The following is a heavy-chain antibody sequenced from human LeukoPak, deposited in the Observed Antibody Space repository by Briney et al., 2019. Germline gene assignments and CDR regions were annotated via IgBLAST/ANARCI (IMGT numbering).Heavy chain of an antibody. V-gene: IGHV3-20*04. D-gene: IGHD6-13*01. CDR2: INWNGGST. CDR1: GFTFDDYG. J-gene: IGHJ6*03. Sequence: GGSLRLSCAASGFTFDDYGMSWVRQAPGKGLEWVSGINWNGGSTGYADSVKGRFTISRDNAKNSLYLQMNRLRSDDTAVYYCARDAIAAAGTQLPYYYYYMDVWGKGTTVTISS. CDR3: ARDAIAAAGTQLPYYYYYMDV.